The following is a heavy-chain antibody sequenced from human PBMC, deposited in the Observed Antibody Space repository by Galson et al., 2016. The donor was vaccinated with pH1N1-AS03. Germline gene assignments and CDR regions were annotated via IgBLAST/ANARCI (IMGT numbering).Heavy chain of an antibody. Sequence: SLRLSCAASGFAFSSYTMNWVRQAPGMGLEWVSSITGSSSYTYSADSLKGRFTTSRDNAKNLLYLQMSSLRAEDTALYYCTRDHGYCPSGVFYSGDYWGQGTLVTVSS. CDR1: GFAFSSYT. V-gene: IGHV3-21*01. D-gene: IGHD2-8*01. J-gene: IGHJ4*02. CDR2: ITGSSSYT. CDR3: TRDHGYCPSGVFYSGDY.